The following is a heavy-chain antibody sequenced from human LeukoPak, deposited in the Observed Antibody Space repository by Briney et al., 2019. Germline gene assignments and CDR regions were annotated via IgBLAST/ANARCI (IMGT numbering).Heavy chain of an antibody. D-gene: IGHD2-2*01. CDR3: ARGVRGVVPAAIGPY. CDR1: GGSFSGYY. J-gene: IGHJ4*02. Sequence: PSETLSLTCAVYGGSFSGYYWSWIRQPPEKGLEWIGEINHSGGTNYNPSLKSRVTISADTSKNQFSLKLSSVTAADTAVYYCARGVRGVVPAAIGPYWGQGTLVTVSS. V-gene: IGHV4-34*01. CDR2: INHSGGT.